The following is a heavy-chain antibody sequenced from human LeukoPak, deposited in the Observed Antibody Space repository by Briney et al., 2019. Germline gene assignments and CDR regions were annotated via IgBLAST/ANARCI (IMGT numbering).Heavy chain of an antibody. V-gene: IGHV4-38-2*02. CDR1: GYSISSGYY. D-gene: IGHD4-23*01. CDR3: ARAYGGNSQYFQH. CDR2: IHHSGST. Sequence: SETLSLTCTVSGYSISSGYYWGWIRQPPGKGLEWIGSIHHSGSTNYNPSLKSRVTISLDTSKNQFSLKLSSVTAADTAVYYCARAYGGNSQYFQHWGQGTLVTVSS. J-gene: IGHJ1*01.